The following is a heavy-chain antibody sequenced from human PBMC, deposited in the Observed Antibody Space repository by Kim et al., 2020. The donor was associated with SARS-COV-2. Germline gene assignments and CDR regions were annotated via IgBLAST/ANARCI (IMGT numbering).Heavy chain of an antibody. J-gene: IGHJ4*02. CDR1: GFTFIAYG. D-gene: IGHD2-2*01. Sequence: GSLRLSCSASGFTFIAYGITWVRQAPGKGLEWVSAISGGGGSTLYADSVKGRFTISRDNSKNTVYLQMNNLRAEDTAVYYCTKRLSGTSPYDYWGQGTL. CDR2: ISGGGGST. V-gene: IGHV3-23*01. CDR3: TKRLSGTSPYDY.